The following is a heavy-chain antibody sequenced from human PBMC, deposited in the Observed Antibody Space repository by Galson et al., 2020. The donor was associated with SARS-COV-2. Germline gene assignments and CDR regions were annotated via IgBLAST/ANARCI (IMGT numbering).Heavy chain of an antibody. Sequence: GGSLRLSCAASGFTFSSYSFNWVRQAPGKGLEWVSSISSSSSYMYYADSLKGRSTISRDNAKNSLHLQMNSLRAEDTAVYYCARGLYDSSGYDYIFCYDAMDVWGQGTTVTVSS. V-gene: IGHV3-21*06. CDR3: ARGLYDSSGYDYIFCYDAMDV. CDR1: GFTFSSYS. D-gene: IGHD3-22*01. CDR2: ISSSSSYM. J-gene: IGHJ6*02.